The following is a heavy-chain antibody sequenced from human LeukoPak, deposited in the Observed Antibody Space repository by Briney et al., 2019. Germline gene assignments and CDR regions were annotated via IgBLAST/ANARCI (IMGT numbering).Heavy chain of an antibody. D-gene: IGHD5-18*01. CDR1: GYIFPSYD. CDR2: MNPNSGNT. V-gene: IGHV1-8*01. J-gene: IGHJ4*02. CDR3: ARGIQIWFKDY. Sequence: ASVKVSCKASGYIFPSYDINWVRPATGQGLEWMGWMNPNSGNTGYAQKFQGTVTMTRNTSISTAYMELSSLRSEDTAVYYCARGIQIWFKDYWGQGTLVTVSS.